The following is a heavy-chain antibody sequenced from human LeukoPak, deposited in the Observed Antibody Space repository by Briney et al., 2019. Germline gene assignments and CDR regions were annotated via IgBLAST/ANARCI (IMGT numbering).Heavy chain of an antibody. J-gene: IGHJ4*02. CDR3: TIRYFDWLSLDY. CDR1: GYTFTSYY. V-gene: IGHV1-46*01. D-gene: IGHD3-9*01. CDR2: INPSGGST. Sequence: GASVKVSCKASGYTFTSYYMHWVRQAPGQGLEWMGIINPSGGSTSYAQKFQGRVTMTRDTSTSTVYMELSSLRSEDTAVYYCTIRYFDWLSLDYWGQGTLVTVSS.